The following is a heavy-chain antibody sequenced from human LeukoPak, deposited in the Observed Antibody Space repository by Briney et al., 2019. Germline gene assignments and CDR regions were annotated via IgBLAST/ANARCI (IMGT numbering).Heavy chain of an antibody. CDR3: VSGYYSISSCHGYYCYYKDF. D-gene: IGHD2-2*01. Sequence: ASVKVSCKASGCTLTGYHMHLVRQAPGQGLDWMGWINPNSGGTNYAQKFQGRVTMTRDTSISTAYMELSRLRSDDTSVHGCVSGYYSISSCHGYYCYYKDFLRKRTTVTVCS. J-gene: IGHJ6*03. CDR1: GCTLTGYH. V-gene: IGHV1-2*02. CDR2: INPNSGGT.